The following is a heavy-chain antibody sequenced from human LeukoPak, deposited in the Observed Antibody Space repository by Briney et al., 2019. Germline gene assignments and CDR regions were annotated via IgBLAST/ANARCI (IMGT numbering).Heavy chain of an antibody. D-gene: IGHD3-10*02. CDR2: IKEDGSEK. CDR1: GFTFSTYW. Sequence: AGGSLGLSCATSGFTFSTYWMNWVRQAPGKGLEWVANIKEDGSEKYYVDSVKGRFTISRDNAKNSLYLQMNSLRAEDTAVYYCARVFAPAFDIWGQGTTVTVSS. CDR3: ARVFAPAFDI. V-gene: IGHV3-7*01. J-gene: IGHJ3*02.